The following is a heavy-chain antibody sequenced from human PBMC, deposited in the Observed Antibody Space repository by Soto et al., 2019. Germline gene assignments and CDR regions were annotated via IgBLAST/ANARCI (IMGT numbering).Heavy chain of an antibody. Sequence: ASETLSLTCTVSGDPINSYYWSWIRQPPGKGLEWIGNIYYSGSTKYNLSLKSRVTISVDTSKNQFFLKLSSVTAADTAVYYCRTDGGRYYAMDVWGQGTTVTVSS. D-gene: IGHD3-3*01. CDR3: RTDGGRYYAMDV. CDR1: GDPINSYY. V-gene: IGHV4-59*01. J-gene: IGHJ6*02. CDR2: IYYSGST.